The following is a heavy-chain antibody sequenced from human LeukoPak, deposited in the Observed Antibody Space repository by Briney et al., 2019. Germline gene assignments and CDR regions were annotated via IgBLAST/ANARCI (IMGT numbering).Heavy chain of an antibody. Sequence: PGGSLRLSCAASGFTFSTYTMYWVRHPPGKRLEWVSIIGNNGGGIHYADSVKGRFTISRDNFKNALYLQMNSLRVEDTAVYYCAKGSGSSCYSPCDYWGQGILVTVSS. J-gene: IGHJ4*02. CDR1: GFTFSTYT. CDR3: AKGSGSSCYSPCDY. CDR2: IGNNGGGI. V-gene: IGHV3-23*01. D-gene: IGHD2-15*01.